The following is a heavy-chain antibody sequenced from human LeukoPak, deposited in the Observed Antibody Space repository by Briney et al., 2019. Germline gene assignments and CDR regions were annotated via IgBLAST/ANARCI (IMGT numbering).Heavy chain of an antibody. Sequence: GASVKVSCKASGYTFTSYDINWVRQATGQGLEWMGWMNPNSGNTGYAQKFQGRVTMTRNTSISTAYMELSSLRSEDTAVYYCARLYSGYERDYYYGMDVWGQGTTVTVSS. J-gene: IGHJ6*02. CDR2: MNPNSGNT. CDR3: ARLYSGYERDYYYGMDV. CDR1: GYTFTSYD. V-gene: IGHV1-8*01. D-gene: IGHD5-12*01.